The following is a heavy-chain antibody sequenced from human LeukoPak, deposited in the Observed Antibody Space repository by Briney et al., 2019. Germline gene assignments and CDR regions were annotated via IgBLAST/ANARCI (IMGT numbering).Heavy chain of an antibody. CDR1: GGTFSNYA. J-gene: IGHJ3*02. V-gene: IGHV1-69*13. CDR2: IIPIFGTP. Sequence: SVKVSCKASGGTFSNYAISWVRQAPGQGLEWMGGIIPIFGTPNYTQKFQGRVTIAADDSTRTAYMELSSLRSEDTAVYYCATGSNWIDAFDIWGQGTPVTVSS. D-gene: IGHD1-1*01. CDR3: ATGSNWIDAFDI.